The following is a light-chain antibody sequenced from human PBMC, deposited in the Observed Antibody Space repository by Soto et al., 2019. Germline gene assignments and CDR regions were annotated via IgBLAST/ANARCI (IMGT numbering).Light chain of an antibody. J-gene: IGLJ3*02. V-gene: IGLV1-44*01. Sequence: QSVLTQPPSASESPGQRVSISCSGSNSNIGSNTVNWYQQLPGTAPHLLIYRSDHRPSAVPDRFSGSQSDTSASLAISGLQSEDEADYYCAAWDDRLNCPVFGGGTKLTVL. CDR2: RSD. CDR1: NSNIGSNT. CDR3: AAWDDRLNCPV.